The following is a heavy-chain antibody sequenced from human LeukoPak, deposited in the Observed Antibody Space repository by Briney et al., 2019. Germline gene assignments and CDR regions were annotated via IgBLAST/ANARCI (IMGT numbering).Heavy chain of an antibody. V-gene: IGHV1-2*02. D-gene: IGHD3-22*01. CDR3: AREMYYYDSSGYIDY. Sequence: GASVKVSCKASGYTFTGYYMHWVRQAPGQGLEWMGWINPNSGGTNYAQKFQGRVTMTRDTSISTAYMELSRLRSDDTAVYYCAREMYYYDSSGYIDYWGRGTLVTVSS. CDR1: GYTFTGYY. CDR2: INPNSGGT. J-gene: IGHJ4*02.